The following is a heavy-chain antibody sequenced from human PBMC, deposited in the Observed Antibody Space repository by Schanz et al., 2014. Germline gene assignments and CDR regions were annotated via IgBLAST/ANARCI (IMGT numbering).Heavy chain of an antibody. D-gene: IGHD2-2*01. V-gene: IGHV3-30*02. CDR2: IWYDENNK. J-gene: IGHJ4*02. CDR1: GFTFSSYS. Sequence: QVQLVESGGGLVKRGGSLRLSCAAYGFTFSSYSMNWVRQAPGKGLEWVAVIWYDENNKYYADSVKGRFTISRDNSKNTLYLHMNTLRSEDTAVYYCAKDSTHIDIVLVPTAIDYWGQGTLVTVSS. CDR3: AKDSTHIDIVLVPTAIDY.